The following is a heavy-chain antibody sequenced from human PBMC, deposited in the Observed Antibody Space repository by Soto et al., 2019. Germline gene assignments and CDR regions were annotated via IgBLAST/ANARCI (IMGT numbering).Heavy chain of an antibody. CDR3: ARGGYGGNNWYFDL. CDR2: FGATGYT. V-gene: IGHV3-13*01. CDR1: GFTLSSYD. J-gene: IGHJ2*01. Sequence: EVQVVESGGGLVQPGGSLRLSCAASGFTLSSYDMHWVRQPAGKGLEWVSAFGATGYTYYPGSVKGRFTVSRESTKNSFYLQMNSLRAEDTAVYFCARGGYGGNNWYFDLWGRGTLVTVSS. D-gene: IGHD4-17*01.